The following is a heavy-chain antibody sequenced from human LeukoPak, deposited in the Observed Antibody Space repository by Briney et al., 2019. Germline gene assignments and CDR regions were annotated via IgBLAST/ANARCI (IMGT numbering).Heavy chain of an antibody. CDR3: ATPSFDSSGYYDYFDY. CDR1: GYTLTELS. CDR2: FDPEDGET. D-gene: IGHD3-22*01. J-gene: IGHJ4*02. V-gene: IGHV1-24*01. Sequence: ASVKVSCKVSGYTLTELSMHWVRQAPGKGLEWMGGFDPEDGETIYARKFQGRVTVTEDTSTDTAYMELSSLRSEDTAVYYCATPSFDSSGYYDYFDYWGQGTLVTVSS.